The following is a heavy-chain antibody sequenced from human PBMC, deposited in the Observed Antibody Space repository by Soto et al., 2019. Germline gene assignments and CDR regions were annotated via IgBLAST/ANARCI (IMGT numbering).Heavy chain of an antibody. CDR3: ARRQGYCSGGSCYNAYYFDY. Sequence: QLQLQESGPGLVKPSETLSLTCTVSGGSISSSSYYWGWIRQPPGKGLEWIGSIYYSGSTYYNPSLKSRVTIAVDTSKNQFSLKLSSVTAADTAVYYCARRQGYCSGGSCYNAYYFDYWGQGTLVTVSS. V-gene: IGHV4-39*01. J-gene: IGHJ4*02. CDR2: IYYSGST. CDR1: GGSISSSSYY. D-gene: IGHD2-15*01.